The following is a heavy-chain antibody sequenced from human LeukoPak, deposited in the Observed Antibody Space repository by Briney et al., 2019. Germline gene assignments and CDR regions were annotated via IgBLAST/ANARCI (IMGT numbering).Heavy chain of an antibody. Sequence: GASVKVSCKASGYTFNNYGISWVRQAPGRGLEWLGWITAYNGNTSYPQNLQDRVTMTTDTSTSTAYLEMSSLRSDDTAVYYCARDCSSHSCYFYPWGQGILVTVSS. V-gene: IGHV1-18*01. CDR3: ARDCSSHSCYFYP. D-gene: IGHD2-2*01. CDR1: GYTFNNYG. CDR2: ITAYNGNT. J-gene: IGHJ5*02.